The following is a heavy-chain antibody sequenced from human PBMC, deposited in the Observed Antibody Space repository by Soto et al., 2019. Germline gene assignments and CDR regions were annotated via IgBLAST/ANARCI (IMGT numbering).Heavy chain of an antibody. J-gene: IGHJ3*02. D-gene: IGHD2-2*01. CDR3: AKGRLRIGGYCSSTSCYDGAFDI. V-gene: IGHV3-43*01. Sequence: GGSLRLSCAASGFTFDDYTMHWVRQAPGKGLEWVSLISWDGGSTYYADSVKGRFTISRDNSKNSLYLQMNSLRTEDTALYHCAKGRLRIGGYCSSTSCYDGAFDIWGQGTMVTVSS. CDR1: GFTFDDYT. CDR2: ISWDGGST.